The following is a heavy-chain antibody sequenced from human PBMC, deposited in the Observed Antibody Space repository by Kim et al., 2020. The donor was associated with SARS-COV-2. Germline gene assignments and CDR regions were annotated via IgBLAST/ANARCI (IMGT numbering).Heavy chain of an antibody. D-gene: IGHD2-8*01. J-gene: IGHJ6*02. CDR1: GFTFSTYS. Sequence: GGSLILSCEASGFTFSTYSMNWVRQAPGKGLEWVSYISSSSSTIYYADSVRGRFTISRDNAKNSLYLQMNSLRDEDTAVYYCARSLSGVYYYGMDVWGQGTTVTVSS. V-gene: IGHV3-48*02. CDR3: ARSLSGVYYYGMDV. CDR2: ISSSSSTI.